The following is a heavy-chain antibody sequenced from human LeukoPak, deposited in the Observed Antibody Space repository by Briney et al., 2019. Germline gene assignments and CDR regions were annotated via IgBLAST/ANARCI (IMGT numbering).Heavy chain of an antibody. Sequence: SETLSLTCTVSGGSISSYYWSWIRQPAGKGLEWIGRIYTSGSTNYNPSLKSRVTMSVDTSKNQFSLKLSSVTAADTAVYYCARDGPNFLTGYPHNWFDPWGQGTLVTVSS. CDR1: GGSISSYY. D-gene: IGHD3-9*01. V-gene: IGHV4-4*07. CDR2: IYTSGST. CDR3: ARDGPNFLTGYPHNWFDP. J-gene: IGHJ5*02.